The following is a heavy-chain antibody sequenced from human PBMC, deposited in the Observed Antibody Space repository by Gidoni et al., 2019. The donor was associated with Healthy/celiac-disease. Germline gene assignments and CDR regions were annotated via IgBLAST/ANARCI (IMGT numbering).Heavy chain of an antibody. CDR3: ARYWLESIAVAGTGSIDY. CDR2: IYYSGST. Sequence: GLEWIGSIYYSGSTYYNPSLKSRVTISVDTSKNQFSLKLSSVTAADTAVYYCARYWLESIAVAGTGSIDYWGQGTLVTVSS. D-gene: IGHD6-19*01. J-gene: IGHJ4*02. V-gene: IGHV4-39*01.